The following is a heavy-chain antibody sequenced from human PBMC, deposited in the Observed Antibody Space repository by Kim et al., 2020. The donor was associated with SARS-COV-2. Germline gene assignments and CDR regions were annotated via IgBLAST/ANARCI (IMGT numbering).Heavy chain of an antibody. D-gene: IGHD6-19*01. CDR3: AKNSGWYDS. J-gene: IGHJ5*02. CDR1: GFSFSSND. Sequence: GGSLRLSCVASGFSFSSNDMTWVRQAPGKGLEWVAGILGSGDTYYGASVNGRFTVSRDNSKSALYLEMNSLRVEDTAIYYCAKNSGWYDSWGQGILVTVSS. V-gene: IGHV3-23*01. CDR2: ILGSGDT.